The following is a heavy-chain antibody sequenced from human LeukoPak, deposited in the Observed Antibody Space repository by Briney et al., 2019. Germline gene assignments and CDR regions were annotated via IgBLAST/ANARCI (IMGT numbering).Heavy chain of an antibody. CDR2: IIPMYGTP. D-gene: IGHD3-22*01. CDR1: GGTFSSYA. CDR3: ARAHDSSGYQAY. V-gene: IGHV1-69*06. J-gene: IGHJ4*02. Sequence: RASVKVSCKASGGTFSSYAISWVRQAPGQGLEWMGGIIPMYGTPNYAQKFQGRVTITADKSTSTAYMELSSLRSEDTAVYYCARAHDSSGYQAYWGQGTLVTVAS.